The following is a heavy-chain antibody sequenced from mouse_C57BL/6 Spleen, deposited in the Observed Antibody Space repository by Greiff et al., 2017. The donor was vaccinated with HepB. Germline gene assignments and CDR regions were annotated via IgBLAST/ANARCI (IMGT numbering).Heavy chain of an antibody. Sequence: EVQLQQSGPELVKPGASVKISCKASGYSFTDYNMNWVKQSNGKSLEWIGVINPNYGTTSYNQKFKGKATLTVDQSSSTAYMPLNSLTSEDSAVYYCAREGYYGNYYYAVGYWGQGTSVTVSS. D-gene: IGHD2-1*01. CDR3: AREGYYGNYYYAVGY. CDR2: INPNYGTT. J-gene: IGHJ4*01. CDR1: GYSFTDYN. V-gene: IGHV1-39*01.